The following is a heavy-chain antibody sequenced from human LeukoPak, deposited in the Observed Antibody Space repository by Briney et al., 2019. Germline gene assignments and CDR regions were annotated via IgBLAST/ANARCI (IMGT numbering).Heavy chain of an antibody. CDR1: GGTFSSYA. CDR2: IIPIFGTA. J-gene: IGHJ5*02. D-gene: IGHD6-13*01. V-gene: IGHV1-69*13. CDR3: ARDRYSSSNWFDP. Sequence: SVKVSCKASGGTFSSYAISWVRQAPGQGLEWMGGIIPIFGTANYAQKFQGRVTITADESTSTAYMELSSPRSEDTAVYYCARDRYSSSNWFDPWGQGTLVTVSS.